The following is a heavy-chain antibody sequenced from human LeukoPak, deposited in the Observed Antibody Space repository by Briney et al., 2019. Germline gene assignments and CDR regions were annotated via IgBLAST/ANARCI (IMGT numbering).Heavy chain of an antibody. CDR1: GGSISSYY. CDR3: ARGKVVAGTPGQNSWDY. V-gene: IGHV4-4*07. D-gene: IGHD6-19*01. CDR2: IYTSGST. Sequence: SETLSLTCTVSGGSISSYYWNWIRQPAGKGLEWVGRIYTSGSTNYNPSLKSRVSMSVDTSKNQFSLKLSSVAAADTAVYYCARGKVVAGTPGQNSWDYWGQGTLVTVSS. J-gene: IGHJ4*02.